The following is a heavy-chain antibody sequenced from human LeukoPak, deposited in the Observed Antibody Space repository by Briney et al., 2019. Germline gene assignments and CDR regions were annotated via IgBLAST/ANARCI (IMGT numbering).Heavy chain of an antibody. CDR3: ARVLVPAAIDYYFYGMDV. V-gene: IGHV3-21*01. J-gene: IGHJ6*02. D-gene: IGHD2-2*02. Sequence: GGSLRLSCAASGFTFSSYSMNWVRQAPGKGLEWVSSIRSSSSYIYYADSVKGRFTISRDNAKNSLYLQMNSLRAEDTAVYYCARVLVPAAIDYYFYGMDVWGQGTTVTVSS. CDR2: IRSSSSYI. CDR1: GFTFSSYS.